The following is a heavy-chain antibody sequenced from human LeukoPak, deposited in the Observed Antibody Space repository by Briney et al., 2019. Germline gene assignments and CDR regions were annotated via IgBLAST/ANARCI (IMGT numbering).Heavy chain of an antibody. CDR1: GFTFSSYA. J-gene: IGHJ5*02. V-gene: IGHV3-30*04. CDR2: ISYDGSNK. D-gene: IGHD6-19*01. Sequence: QSWGSLRLSCAASGFTFSSYAMHWVRQAPGKGLEWVAVISYDGSNKYYADSVKGRFTISRDNSKNTLYLQMNSLRAEDTAVYYCARDQWEAVAGKNWFDPWGQGTLVTVSS. CDR3: ARDQWEAVAGKNWFDP.